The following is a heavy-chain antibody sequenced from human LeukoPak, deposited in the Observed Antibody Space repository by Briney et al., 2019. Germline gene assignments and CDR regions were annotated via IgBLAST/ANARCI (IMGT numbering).Heavy chain of an antibody. V-gene: IGHV4-38-2*02. CDR1: GGSISSGYY. J-gene: IGHJ4*02. CDR2: IYHSGST. CDR3: ARGYSYGYFDY. Sequence: SETLSLTCTVSGGSISSGYYWDWIRQPPGKGLEWIGSIYHSGSTNYNPSLKSRVSISVDTSKNQFSLKLSSVTAADTAVYYCARGYSYGYFDYWGQGTLVTVSS. D-gene: IGHD5-18*01.